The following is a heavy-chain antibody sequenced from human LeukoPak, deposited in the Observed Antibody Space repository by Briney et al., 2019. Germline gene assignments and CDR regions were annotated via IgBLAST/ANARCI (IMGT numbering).Heavy chain of an antibody. D-gene: IGHD3-10*01. CDR2: ISNSGGSI. Sequence: GGSLRLSCAASGFTFSSYAMSWLRQAPGRGLEWVSDISNSGGSIYYADSVKGRFTISRDNSKNTLYLQMNSLRAEDTAVYYCAKDRSGSGSYYPDYWGQGTLVTVSS. CDR3: AKDRSGSGSYYPDY. CDR1: GFTFSSYA. J-gene: IGHJ4*02. V-gene: IGHV3-23*01.